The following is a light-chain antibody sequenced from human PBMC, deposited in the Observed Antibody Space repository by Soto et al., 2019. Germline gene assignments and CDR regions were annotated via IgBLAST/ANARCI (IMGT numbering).Light chain of an antibody. J-gene: IGKJ5*01. CDR1: QDISNY. CDR2: DAS. V-gene: IGKV1-33*01. CDR3: QQSDSLPIT. Sequence: DIQMTQSPSSLSASVGDRVTITCRASQDISNYLNWYQQRPGKAPKLLIYDASNLERGVPSRFSGTRSGTHFTFAITSLQPEDVGTYYCQQSDSLPITFGQGTRLEI.